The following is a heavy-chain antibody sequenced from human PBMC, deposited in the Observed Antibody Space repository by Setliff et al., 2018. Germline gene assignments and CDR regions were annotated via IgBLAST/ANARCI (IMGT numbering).Heavy chain of an antibody. CDR3: ARSGNQVGGDY. V-gene: IGHV5-51*01. CDR1: GYTFTSYW. Sequence: HGESLKISCKASGYTFTSYWIGWVRQMPGKGPEWMGIIYPADSDAMYSPSFQGKVTISVDKFINTAYLQWSSLKASDTAMYYCARSGNQVGGDYWGQGTLVTVSS. J-gene: IGHJ4*02. CDR2: IYPADSDA. D-gene: IGHD1-26*01.